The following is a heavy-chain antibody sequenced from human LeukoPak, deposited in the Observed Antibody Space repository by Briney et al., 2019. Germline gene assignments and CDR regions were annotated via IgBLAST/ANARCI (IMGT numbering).Heavy chain of an antibody. D-gene: IGHD6-13*01. Sequence: SVKVSCKASGYTFNGYYMHWVRQAPGQGLDWMGRINPNSGGTNYAQKFQGRVTMTRDTSISTAYMELSRLRSDDTAVYYCARARLWGIAAAGRLWFDSWGQGTLVTVSS. V-gene: IGHV1-2*06. CDR2: INPNSGGT. CDR1: GYTFNGYY. J-gene: IGHJ5*01. CDR3: ARARLWGIAAAGRLWFDS.